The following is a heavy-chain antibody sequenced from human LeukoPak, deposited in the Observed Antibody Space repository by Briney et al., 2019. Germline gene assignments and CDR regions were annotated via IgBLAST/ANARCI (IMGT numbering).Heavy chain of an antibody. Sequence: GGSLRLSCAASGFTFSYYWMSWVRQAPGKGLEWVANIKQDGSDKYYVDSVKGRFTISRDNAKNSLYLQMNSLSAEDTAMYYCTXDLXXWNDATXDXWGQGTXXXVSS. CDR3: TXDLXXWNDATXDX. D-gene: IGHD1-1*01. CDR1: GFTFSYYW. CDR2: IKQDGSDK. V-gene: IGHV3-7*01. J-gene: IGHJ3*01.